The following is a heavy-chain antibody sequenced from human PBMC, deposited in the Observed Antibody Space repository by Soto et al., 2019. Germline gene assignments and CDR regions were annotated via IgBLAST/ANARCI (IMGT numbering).Heavy chain of an antibody. J-gene: IGHJ4*02. Sequence: GGSLRLSCAAPGITFNTAWLTWVRQAPGKGLEWVGRIKGKPDGGATDYAAPVEGRFTISRDDSQNTVFLQMNSLKTDDTAVYYCTAGSPFNYWGPGTLVTVSS. CDR2: IKGKPDGGAT. CDR3: TAGSPFNY. CDR1: GITFNTAW. V-gene: IGHV3-15*01.